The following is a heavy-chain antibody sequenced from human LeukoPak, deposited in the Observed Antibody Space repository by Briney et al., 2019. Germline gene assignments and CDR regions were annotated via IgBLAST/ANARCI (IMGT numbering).Heavy chain of an antibody. Sequence: GSLRLSCVASGFSFGNYAMSWVRQAPGKGLEWVSAISGSGGSTYYADSVKGRFTISRDNSKNTLYLQMNSLRAEDTAVYYCAKVYRYSSSSGYSDYWGQGTLVTVSS. D-gene: IGHD6-13*01. CDR1: GFSFGNYA. CDR2: ISGSGGST. J-gene: IGHJ4*02. V-gene: IGHV3-23*01. CDR3: AKVYRYSSSSGYSDY.